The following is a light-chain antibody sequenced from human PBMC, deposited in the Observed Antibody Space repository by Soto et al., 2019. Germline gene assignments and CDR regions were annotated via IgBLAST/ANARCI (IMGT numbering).Light chain of an antibody. Sequence: EIVMTQSPATLSVSPGERVTLSCRASQSLTRNLAWYQHTPGQPPSLLIYGASARATGIPDRFSGGGSGAEYTLTISSLQSEDFAVXXXXXXXXXPRTFGQGTKGDIK. CDR3: XXXXXXPRT. CDR2: GAS. V-gene: IGKV3D-15*01. CDR1: QSLTRN. J-gene: IGKJ1*01.